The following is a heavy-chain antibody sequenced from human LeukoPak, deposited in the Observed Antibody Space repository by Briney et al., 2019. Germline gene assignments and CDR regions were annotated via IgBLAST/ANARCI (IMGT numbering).Heavy chain of an antibody. CDR3: AKDRARGGTTDFDY. CDR1: GFTFSSYA. CDR2: ISYDGSNK. D-gene: IGHD1-7*01. V-gene: IGHV3-30*09. Sequence: GGSLRLSCAASGFTFSSYAMHWVRQAPGKGLEWVAVISYDGSNKYYADSVKGQFAISRDNSKNTLYLQMNSLRAEDTAVYFCAKDRARGGTTDFDYWGQGTLVTVSS. J-gene: IGHJ4*02.